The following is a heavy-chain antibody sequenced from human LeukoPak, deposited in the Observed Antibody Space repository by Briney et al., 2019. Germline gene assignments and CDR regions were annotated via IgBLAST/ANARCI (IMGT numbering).Heavy chain of an antibody. V-gene: IGHV3-7*03. CDR1: GFMFSTYW. CDR2: IKQDGSEK. Sequence: GGSLRLSCAASGFMFSTYWMSWVRQTPGKGLEWVANIKQDGSEKYNVDSVKGRFTISRDNAKNSLYLQMNSLRAEDTAVYYCAKDGVVRGVYYYYYYMDVWGKGTTVTISS. J-gene: IGHJ6*03. CDR3: AKDGVVRGVYYYYYYMDV. D-gene: IGHD3-10*01.